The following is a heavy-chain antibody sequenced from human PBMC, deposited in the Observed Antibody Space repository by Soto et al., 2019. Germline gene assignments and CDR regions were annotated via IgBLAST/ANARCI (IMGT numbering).Heavy chain of an antibody. Sequence: GGSLRLSCAASGFTFSDYYMSWIRQAPGKGLEWVSYISSSGSTIYYADSVKGRFTISRDNAKNSLYLQMNSLRAEDTAVYYCARDGLYCSSTSCYSGWFDPWGQGTLVTVSS. CDR1: GFTFSDYY. CDR3: ARDGLYCSSTSCYSGWFDP. CDR2: ISSSGSTI. V-gene: IGHV3-11*01. D-gene: IGHD2-2*01. J-gene: IGHJ5*02.